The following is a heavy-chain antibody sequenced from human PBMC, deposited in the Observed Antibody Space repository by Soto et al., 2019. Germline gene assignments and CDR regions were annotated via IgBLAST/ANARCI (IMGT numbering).Heavy chain of an antibody. D-gene: IGHD2-15*01. J-gene: IGHJ4*02. V-gene: IGHV3-9*01. Sequence: EVQLVESGGGLVQLGRSLRLSCAASGFTFDDYAMHWVRQAPGKGLEWVSGISWNSGSIGYADSVKGRFTISRDNAKNSLYLQMNSLRAEDTALYYCAKDMSTRTTLGYCSGGSCRALDYWGQGTLVTVSS. CDR1: GFTFDDYA. CDR3: AKDMSTRTTLGYCSGGSCRALDY. CDR2: ISWNSGSI.